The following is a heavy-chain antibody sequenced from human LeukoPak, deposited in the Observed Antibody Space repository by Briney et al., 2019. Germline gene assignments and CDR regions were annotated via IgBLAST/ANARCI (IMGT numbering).Heavy chain of an antibody. Sequence: AGSLRLSCAASAFTFSGSAMHWVRQASGKGLEWVGRIRSKANSYATAYAASVKGRFTISRDDSKNTAYLQMNSPKTEDTAVYYCTRPGATIGYYYYTDVCGKGTTVTVSS. D-gene: IGHD5-12*01. CDR3: TRPGATIGYYYYTDV. CDR2: IRSKANSYAT. J-gene: IGHJ6*03. CDR1: AFTFSGSA. V-gene: IGHV3-73*01.